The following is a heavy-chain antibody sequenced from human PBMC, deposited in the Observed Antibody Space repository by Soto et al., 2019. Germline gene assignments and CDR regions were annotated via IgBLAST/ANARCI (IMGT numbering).Heavy chain of an antibody. V-gene: IGHV1-18*01. CDR3: ARGGAAAAPATHYYYGMDV. D-gene: IGHD6-13*01. Sequence: ASVKVSCKASGYTFTSYGISWVRQAPGQGLEWMGRISAYNGNTNYAQKPQGRVTMTTDTSMSTAYMELRSLRSDDTAVYYCARGGAAAAPATHYYYGMDVWGQGTTVTVSS. CDR1: GYTFTSYG. J-gene: IGHJ6*02. CDR2: ISAYNGNT.